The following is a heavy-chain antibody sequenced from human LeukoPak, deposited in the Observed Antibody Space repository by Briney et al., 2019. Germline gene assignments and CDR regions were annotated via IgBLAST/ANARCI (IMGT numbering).Heavy chain of an antibody. CDR3: ARSRLHGGGYYYYYMDV. CDR1: GGSFSGYY. CDR2: INHSGST. J-gene: IGHJ6*03. Sequence: SETLSLTCAVYGGSFSGYYWSWIRQPPGKGLEWIGEINHSGSTYYNPSLKSRVTISVDTSKNQFSLKLSSVTAADTAVYYCARSRLHGGGYYYYYMDVWGKGTTVTVSS. D-gene: IGHD4-11*01. V-gene: IGHV4-34*01.